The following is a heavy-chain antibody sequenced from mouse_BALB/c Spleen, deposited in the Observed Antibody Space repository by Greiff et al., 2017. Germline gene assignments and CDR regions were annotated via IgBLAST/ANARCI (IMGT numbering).Heavy chain of an antibody. D-gene: IGHD1-1*01. CDR3: ARRDYGSSYWYFDV. CDR1: GYTFTDYV. V-gene: IGHV1-77*01. Sequence: QVQLKQSGPELVKPGASVKMSCKASGYTFTDYVISWVKQRTGQGLEWIGEIYPGSGSTYYNEKFKGKATLTADKSSNTAYMQLSSLTSEDSAVYFCARRDYGSSYWYFDVWGAGTTVTVSS. CDR2: IYPGSGST. J-gene: IGHJ1*01.